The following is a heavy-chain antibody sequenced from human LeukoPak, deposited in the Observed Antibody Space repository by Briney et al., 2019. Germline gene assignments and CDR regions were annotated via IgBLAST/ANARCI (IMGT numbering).Heavy chain of an antibody. CDR3: ARDGGGAWLFDY. CDR1: GFAFSNTG. CDR2: IRPSGESI. V-gene: IGHV3-23*01. Sequence: GASLRLSCAASGFAFSNTGMTWVRQAPGRGLEWVSTIRPSGESIHYADSVKGRFTISRDNSKNSFSLQMNSLRDDGTATYYCARDGGGAWLFDYWGQGTRVSV. D-gene: IGHD3-16*01. J-gene: IGHJ4*02.